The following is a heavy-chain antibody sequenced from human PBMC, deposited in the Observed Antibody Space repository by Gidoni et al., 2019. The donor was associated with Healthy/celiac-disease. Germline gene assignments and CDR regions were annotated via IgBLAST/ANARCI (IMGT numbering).Heavy chain of an antibody. J-gene: IGHJ6*04. CDR3: AKDPLPIVVVTAFMDV. CDR2: ISYDGSNK. V-gene: IGHV3-30*04. D-gene: IGHD2-21*02. CDR1: GFTFSSYA. Sequence: QVQLVESGGGVVQPGRSLRLSCAASGFTFSSYAMHWVRQAPGKGLEWVAVISYDGSNKYYADSVKGRFTISRDNSKNTLYLQMNSLRAEDTAVYYCAKDPLPIVVVTAFMDVWGKGTTVTVSS.